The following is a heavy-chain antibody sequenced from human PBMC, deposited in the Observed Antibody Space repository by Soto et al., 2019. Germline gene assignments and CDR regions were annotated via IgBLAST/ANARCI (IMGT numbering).Heavy chain of an antibody. D-gene: IGHD3-9*01. Sequence: QVQLVESGGGVVQPGRSLRLSCAASGFTFSSYAMHWVRQAPGKGLEWVAVISYDGSNKYYADSVKGRFTISRDNSKNTLYLQMNSLRAEDTAVYYCARDGRLLKHNWYFDLWGRGTLVTVSS. V-gene: IGHV3-30-3*01. CDR1: GFTFSSYA. CDR2: ISYDGSNK. J-gene: IGHJ2*01. CDR3: ARDGRLLKHNWYFDL.